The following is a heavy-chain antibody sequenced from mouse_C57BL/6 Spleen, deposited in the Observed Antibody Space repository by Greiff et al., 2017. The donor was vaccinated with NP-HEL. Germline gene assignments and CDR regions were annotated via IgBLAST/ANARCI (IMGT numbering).Heavy chain of an antibody. CDR3: ANYDYDLDY. V-gene: IGHV1-82*01. J-gene: IGHJ2*01. Sequence: QVQLKESGPELVKPGASVKISCKASGYAFSSSWMNWVKQRPGKGLEWIGRIYPGDGDTNYNGKFKGKATLTADKSSSTAYMQLSSLTSEDSAVYFCANYDYDLDYWGQGTTLTVSS. CDR2: IYPGDGDT. D-gene: IGHD2-4*01. CDR1: GYAFSSSW.